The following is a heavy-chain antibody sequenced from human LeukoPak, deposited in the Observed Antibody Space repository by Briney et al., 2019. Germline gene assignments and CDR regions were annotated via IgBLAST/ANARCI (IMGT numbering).Heavy chain of an antibody. J-gene: IGHJ3*02. D-gene: IGHD6-25*01. CDR3: AKDPSSGRSSDAFDI. Sequence: GGSLRLSCAASGFTFDDYAMHWVRQAPGKGLEWVSLISGDGGSTYYADSVKGRFTISRDNSKNSLYLQMNSLRTEDTALYYCAKDPSSGRSSDAFDIWGQGTMVTVSS. V-gene: IGHV3-43*02. CDR2: ISGDGGST. CDR1: GFTFDDYA.